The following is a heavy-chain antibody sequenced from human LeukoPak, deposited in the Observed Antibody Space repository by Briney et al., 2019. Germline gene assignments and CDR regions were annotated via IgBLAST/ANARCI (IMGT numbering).Heavy chain of an antibody. CDR1: GGSISSYY. V-gene: IGHV4-59*08. Sequence: PSETLSLTCTVSGGSISSYYWSWIRQPPGKGLEWIGYIYYSGSTNYNPSLKSRVTISVDTSKNQFSLKLSSVTAADTAVYYCARRTRGSGGYLYWGQGTLVTVSS. CDR2: IYYSGST. J-gene: IGHJ4*02. D-gene: IGHD3-10*01. CDR3: ARRTRGSGGYLY.